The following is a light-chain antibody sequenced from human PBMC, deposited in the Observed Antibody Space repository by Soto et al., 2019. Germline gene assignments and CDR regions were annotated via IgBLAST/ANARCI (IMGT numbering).Light chain of an antibody. Sequence: EIVLTQSPANMSLSPGERATLSCRASQSVHPYLAWYQQKPGQAPRLLIYDASNRATGIPVRFSGSGSGAACTLTISSLDPTDSAVYDCQNRHNWPPATFGQGTKVEIK. V-gene: IGKV3-11*01. CDR3: QNRHNWPPAT. CDR1: QSVHPY. J-gene: IGKJ1*01. CDR2: DAS.